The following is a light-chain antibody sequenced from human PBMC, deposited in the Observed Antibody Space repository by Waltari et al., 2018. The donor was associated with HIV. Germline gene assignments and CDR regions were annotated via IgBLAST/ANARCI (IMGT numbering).Light chain of an antibody. V-gene: IGLV3-25*03. Sequence: SYDLTQTPSVSVSPGQPARINRPSGPLPKQSSPWYRQKAGQAPILLIYKDIERPSGIPERISGSGSGTGVTLTITDVQAEDEGDYFCQSTDHDGTWVFGGGTKLTVL. CDR2: KDI. J-gene: IGLJ3*02. CDR3: QSTDHDGTWV. CDR1: PLPKQS.